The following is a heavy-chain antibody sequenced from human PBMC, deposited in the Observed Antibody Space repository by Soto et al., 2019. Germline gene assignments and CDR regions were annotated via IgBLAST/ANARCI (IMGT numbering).Heavy chain of an antibody. CDR2: ISYTGRT. Sequence: QLQLQESGPGLVKPSETLSLTCTVSGDSLSSGSFFWAWIRQPPGKGLEWIGSISYTGRTYYSPSLKSRATISVDTTKNQFSLKLSSVIAADTAVYYCARQSPVMAFGESHEVFDIWGQGTMVAVSS. D-gene: IGHD3-10*01. CDR3: ARQSPVMAFGESHEVFDI. CDR1: GDSLSSGSFF. V-gene: IGHV4-39*01. J-gene: IGHJ3*02.